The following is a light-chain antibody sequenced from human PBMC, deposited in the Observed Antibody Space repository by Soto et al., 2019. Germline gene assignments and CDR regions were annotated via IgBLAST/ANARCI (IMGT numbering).Light chain of an antibody. CDR1: SSDVGTYNL. CDR2: EGT. CDR3: RSYVRSSTSV. J-gene: IGLJ1*01. V-gene: IGLV2-23*01. Sequence: QSALTQPPSVSGSPGQSITISCTGTSSDVGTYNLVSCYQQHPGKAPKLMVYEGTKRPSGVSNRFSGSKSGNTASLTISGLQAEDEADYYCRSYVRSSTSVFGTGTKVTVL.